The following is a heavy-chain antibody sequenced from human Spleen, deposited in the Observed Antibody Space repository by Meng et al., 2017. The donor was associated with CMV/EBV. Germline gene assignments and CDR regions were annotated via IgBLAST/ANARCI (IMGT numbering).Heavy chain of an antibody. CDR1: GGSFSGYY. CDR2: INHSGST. CDR3: ARRPLRRWGFDY. Sequence: SETLSLTCAVYGGSFSGYYWSWIRQPPGKGLEWIGEINHSGSTYYNPSLKSRVTISVDTSKNQFSLKLSSVTAADTAVYYCARRPLRRWGFDYWGEGTLVTVSS. V-gene: IGHV4-34*01. D-gene: IGHD1-26*01. J-gene: IGHJ4*02.